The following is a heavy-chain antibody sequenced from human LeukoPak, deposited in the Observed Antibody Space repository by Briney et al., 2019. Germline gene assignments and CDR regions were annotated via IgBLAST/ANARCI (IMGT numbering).Heavy chain of an antibody. CDR3: ARNGNYGLGWFDP. CDR1: GGSLRSFY. D-gene: IGHD3-16*01. J-gene: IGHJ5*02. CDR2: VFPTGTT. V-gene: IGHV4-4*09. Sequence: SETQSLTCTVSGGSLRSFYWSWIRQPPGKGPEWIGFVFPTGTTNYNPSLRSRVAMSVDMSENQFSLKLSSVTAADTAVYYCARNGNYGLGWFDPWGQGTLVTVSS.